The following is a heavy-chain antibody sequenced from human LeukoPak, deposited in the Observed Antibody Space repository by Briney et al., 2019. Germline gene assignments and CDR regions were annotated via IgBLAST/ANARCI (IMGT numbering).Heavy chain of an antibody. CDR2: MNPINGNT. D-gene: IGHD3-10*01. Sequence: ASVKVSCKATGFTLTNYDINWVRQAPGQGLEWMGWMNPINGNTGYARKFQGRVTMTRDTSISTAYMELRSLTSEDTAIYYCVRDGEGVAISVNFWFDPWGQGTLVTVSS. CDR1: GFTLTNYD. CDR3: VRDGEGVAISVNFWFDP. V-gene: IGHV1-8*01. J-gene: IGHJ5*02.